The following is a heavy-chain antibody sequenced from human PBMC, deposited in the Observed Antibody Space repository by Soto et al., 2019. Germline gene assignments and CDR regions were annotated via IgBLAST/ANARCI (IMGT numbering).Heavy chain of an antibody. CDR3: AKVRRGIYCSSTSCYASGGAFDI. CDR2: ISGSGGST. D-gene: IGHD2-2*01. V-gene: IGHV3-23*01. Sequence: EVQLLESGGDLVQPGGSLRLSCAASGFTFSSYAMSWVRQAPGKGLEWVSAISGSGGSTYYADSVKGRFTISRDNSKNTLYLQMNSLRAEDTAVYYCAKVRRGIYCSSTSCYASGGAFDIWGQGTMVTVSS. CDR1: GFTFSSYA. J-gene: IGHJ3*02.